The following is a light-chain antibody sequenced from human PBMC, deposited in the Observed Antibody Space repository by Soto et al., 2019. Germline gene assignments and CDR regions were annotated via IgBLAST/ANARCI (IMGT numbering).Light chain of an antibody. CDR1: QDISNY. J-gene: IGKJ2*01. V-gene: IGKV1-33*01. CDR3: QQYDNLPPYT. CDR2: DAS. Sequence: DIQMTPSPSSLSASVGDRVTITCQASQDISNYLNWYQQKPGKAPKLLIYDASNLETGVPSRFSGSGSETDFTFTISSLQPEDIATYYCQQYDNLPPYTFGQGTKLEIK.